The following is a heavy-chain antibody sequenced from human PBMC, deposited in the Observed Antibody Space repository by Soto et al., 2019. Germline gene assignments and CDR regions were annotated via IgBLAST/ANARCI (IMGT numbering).Heavy chain of an antibody. D-gene: IGHD6-19*01. J-gene: IGHJ4*02. CDR3: ASGQAYSSGWYVL. Sequence: PGGSLRLSCAASGFTFSSYAMSWVRQAPGKGLEWVSRISSSGGSTYYADSVKGRFTISRDNAKNTLYLQMNSLRAEDTAVYYCASGQAYSSGWYVLWGQGTLVTVSS. CDR1: GFTFSSYA. CDR2: ISSSGGST. V-gene: IGHV3-23*01.